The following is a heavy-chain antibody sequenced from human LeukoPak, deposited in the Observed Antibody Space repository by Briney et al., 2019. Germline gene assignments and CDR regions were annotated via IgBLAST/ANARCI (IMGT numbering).Heavy chain of an antibody. J-gene: IGHJ4*02. CDR2: IWYDGSNK. V-gene: IGHV3-33*01. CDR3: ASYYGSGSY. CDR1: GFTFSSYG. Sequence: PGGSLRLSCAASGFTFSSYGMHWVRQAPGKRLEWVAVIWYDGSNKYYADSVKGRFTISRDNSKNTLYLQMNSLRAEDTAVYYCASYYGSGSYWGQGTLVTVSS. D-gene: IGHD3-10*01.